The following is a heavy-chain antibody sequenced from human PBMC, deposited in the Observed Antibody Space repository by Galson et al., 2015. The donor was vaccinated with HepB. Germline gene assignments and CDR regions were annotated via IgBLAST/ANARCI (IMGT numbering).Heavy chain of an antibody. V-gene: IGHV4-59*02. Sequence: ETLSLTCTVSGVPVSSYFWSWVRQPPGQGLEWLGYISYNGTTNHNPSLESRVTISVDTSKNQFPLKLTSVTTADTAMYYCARRGNGGTLDYWGPGNLITVSS. D-gene: IGHD2-8*01. CDR1: GVPVSSYF. CDR3: ARRGNGGTLDY. CDR2: ISYNGTT. J-gene: IGHJ4*02.